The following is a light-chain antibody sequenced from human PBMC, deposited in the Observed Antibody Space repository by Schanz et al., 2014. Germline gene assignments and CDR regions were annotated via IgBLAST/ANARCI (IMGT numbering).Light chain of an antibody. Sequence: QSVLTQPPSVSGTPGQRVTISCSGSSSTIGSNYVYWYQQLPGTAPKLLIYSNDQRPAGVPDRFSGSKSGTSATLGITGLQTGDEADYYCGTWDSSLSAVLFGGGTKLTVL. CDR2: SND. V-gene: IGLV1-47*02. J-gene: IGLJ2*01. CDR1: SSTIGSNY. CDR3: GTWDSSLSAVL.